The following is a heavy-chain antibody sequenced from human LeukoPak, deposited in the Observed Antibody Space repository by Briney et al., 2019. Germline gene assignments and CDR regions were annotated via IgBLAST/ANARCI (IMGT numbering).Heavy chain of an antibody. D-gene: IGHD3-10*01. Sequence: SETLSLTCTVSGGSISTYYWGWIRQPPGKGLEWIGYIYYSGSTNYNPSLKSRVTISVDTSKNQFSLKLSSVTAADTAVYYCARHLYYYYGMDVWGQGTTVTVSS. CDR1: GGSISTYY. CDR2: IYYSGST. CDR3: ARHLYYYYGMDV. J-gene: IGHJ6*02. V-gene: IGHV4-59*08.